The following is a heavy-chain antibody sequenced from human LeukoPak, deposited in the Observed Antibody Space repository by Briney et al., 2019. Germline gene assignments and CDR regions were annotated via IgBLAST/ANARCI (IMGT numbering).Heavy chain of an antibody. J-gene: IGHJ4*02. D-gene: IGHD6-13*01. CDR1: GASISDYY. CDR2: IYYSGST. CDR3: ARAKAAAGIDYFDY. V-gene: IGHV4-59*13. Sequence: SSETLSPTCTVSGASISDYYWNWIRQPPGKGLEWIGYIYYSGSTNYNPSLKSRVTISVDTSKNQFSLKLSSVTAADTAVYYCARAKAAAGIDYFDYWGQGTLVTVSS.